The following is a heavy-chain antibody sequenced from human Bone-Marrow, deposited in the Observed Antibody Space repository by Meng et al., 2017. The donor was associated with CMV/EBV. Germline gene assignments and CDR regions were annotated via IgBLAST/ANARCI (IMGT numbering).Heavy chain of an antibody. CDR3: VRGRRYCSSTSCLYYFDY. Sequence: SISSGGYYWSWIRQHPGKGLEWIGYIYYSGSTYYNPSLKSRVTISVDTSKIQFSLKLSSVTAADTAVYYCVRGRRYCSSTSCLYYFDYWGQGTLVTVSS. J-gene: IGHJ4*02. V-gene: IGHV4-31*02. CDR1: SISSGGYY. D-gene: IGHD2-2*01. CDR2: IYYSGST.